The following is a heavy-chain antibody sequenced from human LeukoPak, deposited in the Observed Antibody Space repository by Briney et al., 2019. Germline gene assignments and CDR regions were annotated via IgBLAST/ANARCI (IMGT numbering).Heavy chain of an antibody. CDR3: AGLEAHRPLDY. Sequence: PSETLSLTCTVSGGSVSDNNFFWNWIRQPPGKGLEWIGYIYSSGSTNYNPALNSRVTISVDTSNNQFSLKLSSVIAADTAVYYCAGLEAHRPLDYWGQGTLVIVSS. V-gene: IGHV4-61*01. J-gene: IGHJ4*02. CDR2: IYSSGST. CDR1: GGSVSDNNFF.